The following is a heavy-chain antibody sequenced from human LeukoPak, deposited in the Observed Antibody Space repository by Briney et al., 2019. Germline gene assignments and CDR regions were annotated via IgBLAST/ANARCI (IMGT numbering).Heavy chain of an antibody. J-gene: IGHJ4*02. D-gene: IGHD3-10*01. Sequence: GGSLRLSCAASGFTFSSYAMSWVRQAPGKGLEWVSAISGSGGSTYYADSVKGRFTISRDDSKNTLYLQMNSLRAGDTAVYYCAKRWFPYYFDYWGQGTLVTVSS. V-gene: IGHV3-23*01. CDR1: GFTFSSYA. CDR3: AKRWFPYYFDY. CDR2: ISGSGGST.